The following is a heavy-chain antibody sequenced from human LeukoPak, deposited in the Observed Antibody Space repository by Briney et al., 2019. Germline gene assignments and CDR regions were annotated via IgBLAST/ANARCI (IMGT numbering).Heavy chain of an antibody. J-gene: IGHJ4*02. CDR3: ARGEWLRSLFAY. D-gene: IGHD5-12*01. CDR2: INHSGST. CDR1: GGSFSGYY. V-gene: IGHV4-34*01. Sequence: SETLSLTCAVYGGSFSGYYWSWIRQPPGKGLEWIGEINHSGSTNYNPSLKSRVTISVDTSKNQFSLKLSSVTAADTAVYYCARGEWLRSLFAYCGQGTLVTVSS.